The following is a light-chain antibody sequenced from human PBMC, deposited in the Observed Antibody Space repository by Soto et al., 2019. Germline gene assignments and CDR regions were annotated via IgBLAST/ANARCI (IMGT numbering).Light chain of an antibody. CDR3: LQYGSSLWT. CDR1: QSVSSSF. Sequence: EIVLTQSPGTLSLSPGDRATLSCRASQSVSSSFLAGYQQKPGQAPSLRIDGASSMATGIPDRVSGSGSGTDFTLTISRLEHEDFAVYFCLQYGSSLWTFGQGPNVEIQ. V-gene: IGKV3-20*01. CDR2: GAS. J-gene: IGKJ1*01.